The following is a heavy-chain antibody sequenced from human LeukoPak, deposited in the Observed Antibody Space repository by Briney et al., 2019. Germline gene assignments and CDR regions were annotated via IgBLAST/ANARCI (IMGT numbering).Heavy chain of an antibody. Sequence: GGSLRLSCAASGSTFSSYWMHWVRQAPGKGLVWVSRINSDGSSTSYADSVKGRFTISRDNAKNTLYLQMNSLRAEDTAVYYCAKDIIAVAGMIDYWGQGTLVTVSS. J-gene: IGHJ4*02. D-gene: IGHD6-19*01. CDR2: INSDGSST. V-gene: IGHV3-74*01. CDR1: GSTFSSYW. CDR3: AKDIIAVAGMIDY.